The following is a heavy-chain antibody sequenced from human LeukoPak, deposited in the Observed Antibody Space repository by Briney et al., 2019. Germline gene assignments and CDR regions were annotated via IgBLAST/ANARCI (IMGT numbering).Heavy chain of an antibody. J-gene: IGHJ2*01. V-gene: IGHV3-23*01. CDR1: GCTFSSYT. CDR2: ISGCGGST. D-gene: IGHD6-13*01. Sequence: PAGSLRLSCAASGCTFSSYTMSWVRQAPPTGLEWVSAISGCGGSTYYSDSVKGRFTISRDNSKNTLYLQMNSLRAEDTAVYYCAKGYSSSFYWYFDLWGRGTLVTVSS. CDR3: AKGYSSSFYWYFDL.